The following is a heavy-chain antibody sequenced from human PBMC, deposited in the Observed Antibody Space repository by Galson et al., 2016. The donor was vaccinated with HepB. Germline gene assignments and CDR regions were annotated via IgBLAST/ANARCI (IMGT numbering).Heavy chain of an antibody. Sequence: SLRLSCAASGFTFSSSTMNWVRQSPGKGLEWVSYISSSGDTIYYADPAKGRFTMSRDNAKNSLFLQMNSLRDEDTAVYYCARALFGSGSYWCMDVWGQGTTVTVSS. J-gene: IGHJ6*02. CDR2: ISSSGDTI. CDR3: ARALFGSGSYWCMDV. D-gene: IGHD3-10*01. CDR1: GFTFSSST. V-gene: IGHV3-48*02.